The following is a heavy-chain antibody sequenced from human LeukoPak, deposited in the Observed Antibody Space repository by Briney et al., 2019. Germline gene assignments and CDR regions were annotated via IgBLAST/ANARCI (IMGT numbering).Heavy chain of an antibody. Sequence: GRSLRLSCAASGFTFDDYAMHWVRHAPGKGLEWVSGISWNSGSIGYADSVKGRFTISRDNAKNSLYLQMNSLRAEDTAVYYCASQAGYSYGYSYWGQGTLVTVSS. D-gene: IGHD5-18*01. CDR2: ISWNSGSI. J-gene: IGHJ4*02. CDR3: ASQAGYSYGYSY. CDR1: GFTFDDYA. V-gene: IGHV3-9*01.